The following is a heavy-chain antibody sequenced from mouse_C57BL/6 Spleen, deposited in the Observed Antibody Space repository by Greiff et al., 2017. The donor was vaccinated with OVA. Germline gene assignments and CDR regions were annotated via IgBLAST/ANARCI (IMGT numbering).Heavy chain of an antibody. D-gene: IGHD2-4*01. Sequence: QVQLQQPGAELVRPGSSVKLSCKASGYTFTSYWMHWVKQRPIQGLEWIGNIDPSDSETHYNQKFKDKATLTVDKSSSTAYMQLSSLTSEDSAVYYCARRTYYDYDGGYAMDYWGQGTSVTVSS. CDR2: IDPSDSET. CDR3: ARRTYYDYDGGYAMDY. J-gene: IGHJ4*01. V-gene: IGHV1-52*01. CDR1: GYTFTSYW.